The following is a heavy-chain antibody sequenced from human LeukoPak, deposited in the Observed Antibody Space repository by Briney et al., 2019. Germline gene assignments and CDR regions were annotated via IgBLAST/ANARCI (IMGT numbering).Heavy chain of an antibody. J-gene: IGHJ4*02. CDR2: ISSSSNYV. CDR3: TRDFDWFRNQFDY. V-gene: IGHV3-21*01. CDR1: GLTFSDYA. D-gene: IGHD3-9*01. Sequence: GGSLRLSCAASGLTFSDYAMNWVRQAPGKGLEWVSSISSSSNYVYNAASVQGRFTISRDNTKTSLYLQMNILTAEDTAVYYCTRDFDWFRNQFDYWGQGTLVTVSS.